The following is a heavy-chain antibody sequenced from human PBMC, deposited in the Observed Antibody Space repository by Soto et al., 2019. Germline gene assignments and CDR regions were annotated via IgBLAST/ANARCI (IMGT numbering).Heavy chain of an antibody. CDR2: MNPNSGNT. V-gene: IGHV1-8*01. CDR1: GYTFTSYD. J-gene: IGHJ6*02. CDR3: ARALVVDYGMDV. D-gene: IGHD2-15*01. Sequence: ASVKVSCKASGYTFTSYDINWVRQATGQGLEWTGWMNPNSGNTGYAQKFQGRVTMTRNTSISTAHMELSSLRSEDTAVYYCARALVVDYGMDVWGQGTTVTVSS.